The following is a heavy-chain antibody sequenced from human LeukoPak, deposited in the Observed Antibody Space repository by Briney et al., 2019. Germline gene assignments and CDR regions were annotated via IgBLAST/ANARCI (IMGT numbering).Heavy chain of an antibody. CDR2: ISSSSSTI. D-gene: IGHD2-21*02. Sequence: GGSLRLSCAASGFTFSSYSMNWVRQAPGKGLEWVSFISSSSSTIYYADSVKGRFTISRDNAKNSLYLQMNSLRAEDTAVYYCARKRGGDLYYFDYWGQGTLVTVSS. CDR1: GFTFSSYS. J-gene: IGHJ4*02. CDR3: ARKRGGDLYYFDY. V-gene: IGHV3-48*04.